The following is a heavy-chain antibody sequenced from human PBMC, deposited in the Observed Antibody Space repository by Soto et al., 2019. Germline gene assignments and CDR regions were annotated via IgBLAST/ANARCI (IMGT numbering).Heavy chain of an antibody. J-gene: IGHJ4*02. CDR3: ATDRGAGYIDF. V-gene: IGHV1-18*01. Sequence: ASVKASCKASWDTSTSYGLSWVRQAPGQGLEWMGWIIAYNGNTNYAQKLQGRVTMTTDTSTRTAYMELRRLRSDDTAVYYCATDRGAGYIDFWGQGTLVTVSS. CDR1: WDTSTSYG. CDR2: IIAYNGNT. D-gene: IGHD1-26*01.